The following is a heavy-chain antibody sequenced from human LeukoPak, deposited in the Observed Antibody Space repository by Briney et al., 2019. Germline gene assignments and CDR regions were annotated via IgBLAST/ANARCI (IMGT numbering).Heavy chain of an antibody. CDR2: ISGNGGTT. CDR1: GFTFSSYA. Sequence: GGSLRLSCAASGFTFSSYAMSWVRQAPGEGLEWVSVISGNGGTTYYADSVKGRFTISRDNSKNTLFLQLNNLRPDDTAVYYCARDGLPYCTSTSCYHSDSWGQGTLVTVSS. J-gene: IGHJ4*02. CDR3: ARDGLPYCTSTSCYHSDS. D-gene: IGHD2-2*01. V-gene: IGHV3-23*01.